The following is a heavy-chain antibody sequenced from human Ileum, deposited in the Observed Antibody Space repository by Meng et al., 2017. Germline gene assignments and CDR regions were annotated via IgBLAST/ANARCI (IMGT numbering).Heavy chain of an antibody. V-gene: IGHV3-74*01. CDR1: GFTFSSYW. D-gene: IGHD3-10*01. Sequence: GESLKISCAASGFTFSSYWMHWVRQAPGKGLVWVSRINSDGSSTYYADSVKGRFTISRDNAKNTLYLEMNSLRTEDTAVYYCSGSYFYWGQGTLVTVSS. CDR3: SGSYFY. CDR2: INSDGSST. J-gene: IGHJ4*02.